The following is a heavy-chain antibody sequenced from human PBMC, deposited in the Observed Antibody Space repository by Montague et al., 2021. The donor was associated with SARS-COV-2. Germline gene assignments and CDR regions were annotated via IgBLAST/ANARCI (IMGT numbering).Heavy chain of an antibody. CDR2: ISYDGSSK. D-gene: IGHD5-24*01. V-gene: IGHV3-30*04. CDR3: ARGDGYNPPTDIDN. CDR1: GFIFSNFA. Sequence: SLRLSCVASGFIFSNFAFHWVRQAPGKGLEWVAVISYDGSSKDYAESVRGRFTVSRDNSQKTLYVQLNSLRVEDTAIYYCARGDGYNPPTDIDNWGQGTLVTVSS. J-gene: IGHJ4*02.